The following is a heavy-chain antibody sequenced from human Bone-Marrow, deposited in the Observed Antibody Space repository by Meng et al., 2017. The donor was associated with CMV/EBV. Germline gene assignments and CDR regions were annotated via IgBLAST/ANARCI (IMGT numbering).Heavy chain of an antibody. Sequence: SETLSLTCTVSGGSISSSSYYWGWIRQPPGKGLEWIGSIYYSGSTYYNPSLKSRVTISVDTSKNQFSLKLSSVTAADTAVYYCARQSVLRCLEWFYGMDVWGQGTTVTVSS. CDR3: ARQSVLRCLEWFYGMDV. D-gene: IGHD3-3*01. CDR2: IYYSGST. J-gene: IGHJ6*02. V-gene: IGHV4-39*01. CDR1: GGSISSSSYY.